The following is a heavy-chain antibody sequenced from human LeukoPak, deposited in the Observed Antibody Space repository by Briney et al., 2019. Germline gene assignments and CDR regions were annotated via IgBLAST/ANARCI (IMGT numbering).Heavy chain of an antibody. V-gene: IGHV1-2*02. J-gene: IGHJ5*02. CDR2: INPNSGGT. Sequence: ASVTVSCKASGYTFTGYYMHWVRQAPGQGLEWMGWINPNSGGTNYAQKFQGRVTMTRDTSISTAYMELSRLRSDDTAVYYCARDYYGSLNWFDPWGQGTLVTVSS. D-gene: IGHD3-10*01. CDR1: GYTFTGYY. CDR3: ARDYYGSLNWFDP.